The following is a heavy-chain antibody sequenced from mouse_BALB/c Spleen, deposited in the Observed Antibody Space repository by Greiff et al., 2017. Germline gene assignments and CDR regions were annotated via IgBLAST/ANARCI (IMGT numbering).Heavy chain of an antibody. CDR2: ISSGGST. CDR1: GFTFSSYA. CDR3: ARVNYYGSRDFDY. D-gene: IGHD1-1*01. V-gene: IGHV5-6-5*01. Sequence: EVMLVESGGGLVKPGGSLKLSCAASGFTFSSYAMSWVRQTPEKRLEWVASISSGGSTYYPDSVKGRFTISRDNARNILYLQMSSLRSEDTAMYYCARVNYYGSRDFDYWGQGTTLTVSS. J-gene: IGHJ2*01.